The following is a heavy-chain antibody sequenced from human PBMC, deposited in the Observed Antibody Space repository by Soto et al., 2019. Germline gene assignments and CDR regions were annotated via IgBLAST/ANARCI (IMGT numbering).Heavy chain of an antibody. Sequence: PSATLSLTCTVSGGSISSGDYYWSWIRQPPGKGLEWIGYIYYSGSTYYNPSLKSRVTISVDTSKNQFSLKLSSVTAADTAVYYCASSRRGGLPPNDYWGQGTLVTVSS. V-gene: IGHV4-30-4*01. J-gene: IGHJ4*02. CDR1: GGSISSGDYY. CDR3: ASSRRGGLPPNDY. D-gene: IGHD3-16*01. CDR2: IYYSGST.